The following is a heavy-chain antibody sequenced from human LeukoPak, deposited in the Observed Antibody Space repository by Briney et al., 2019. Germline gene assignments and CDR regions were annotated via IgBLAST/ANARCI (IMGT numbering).Heavy chain of an antibody. V-gene: IGHV1-18*01. Sequence: GSSVKVSCKASGGTFSSYAISWVRQAPGQGLEWMGWISAYNGNTKYAQKFQGRVTLTTDTSTSTAYMELRSLRSDDTAVYYCARGLPPRRNYDSRGYYSYYFDYWGQGTLVTVSS. J-gene: IGHJ4*02. CDR1: GGTFSSYA. D-gene: IGHD3-22*01. CDR3: ARGLPPRRNYDSRGYYSYYFDY. CDR2: ISAYNGNT.